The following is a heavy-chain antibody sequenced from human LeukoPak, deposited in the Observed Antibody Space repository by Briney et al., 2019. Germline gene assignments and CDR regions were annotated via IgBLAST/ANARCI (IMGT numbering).Heavy chain of an antibody. D-gene: IGHD6-6*01. CDR1: GYTFTGYY. CDR2: INPNSGGT. Sequence: GASVKVSCKASGYTFTGYYMHWVRQAPGQGLESMGWINPNSGGTNYAQKFQGRVTMTRDTSISTAYMELSRLRSDDTAVYYCARDISSSSHWFDPWGQGTLVTVSS. J-gene: IGHJ5*02. CDR3: ARDISSSSHWFDP. V-gene: IGHV1-2*02.